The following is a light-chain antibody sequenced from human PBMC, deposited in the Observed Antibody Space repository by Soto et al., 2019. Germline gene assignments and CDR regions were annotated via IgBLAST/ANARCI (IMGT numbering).Light chain of an antibody. Sequence: DIVLTQTPLSSPVTFGQPASISCRSSQRLVHSDGNTYLSWLQQRPGQPPRLLIYQISNRFSGVPDRFTRSGAGADFTLKISRVEAEDVGTYYCMQATKFPLTFGGGNKVEIX. CDR1: QRLVHSDGNTY. CDR2: QIS. CDR3: MQATKFPLT. V-gene: IGKV2-24*01. J-gene: IGKJ4*01.